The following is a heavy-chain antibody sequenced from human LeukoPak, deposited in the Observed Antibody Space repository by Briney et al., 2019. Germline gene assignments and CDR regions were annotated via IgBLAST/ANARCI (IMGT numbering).Heavy chain of an antibody. J-gene: IGHJ6*03. D-gene: IGHD6-6*01. CDR3: AREAALGDYYYYMDV. V-gene: IGHV3-9*01. CDR1: GFTFDNYA. CDR2: IAWNSGNT. Sequence: GRSLRLSCAASGFTFDNYAVHWVRQAPGKGLEWVSGIAWNSGNTGFADSVKGRFTISRDNAKNTLYLQMNSLRAEDTAVYYCAREAALGDYYYYMDVWGKGTTVTVSS.